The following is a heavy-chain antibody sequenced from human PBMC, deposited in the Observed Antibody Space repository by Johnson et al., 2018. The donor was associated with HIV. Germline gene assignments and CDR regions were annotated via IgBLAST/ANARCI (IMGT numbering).Heavy chain of an antibody. CDR2: ISGGGGST. V-gene: IGHV3-NL1*01. J-gene: IGHJ3*02. CDR3: AKKRSVLAARLGDGFDI. CDR1: GFTLSTYG. D-gene: IGHD6-6*01. Sequence: QVQLVESGGGVVQPGGSLRLSCAASGFTLSTYGMHWVRQAPGKGLEWVSAISGGGGSTYYADSVKGRLTISRDSSKNTLYLQMNRLIAEDTAVYYCAKKRSVLAARLGDGFDIWGQGTMVTVSS.